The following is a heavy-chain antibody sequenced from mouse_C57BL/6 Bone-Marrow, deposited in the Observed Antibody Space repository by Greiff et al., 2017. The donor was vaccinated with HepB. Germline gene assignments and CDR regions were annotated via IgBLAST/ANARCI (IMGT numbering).Heavy chain of an antibody. V-gene: IGHV3-6*01. D-gene: IGHD4-1*01. Sequence: EVKLPESGPGLVKPSQSLSLTCSVPGYSITSGYYWYWIRQFPGNKLGWMGYISYDGSNNYNPSLKNRISITRDTSKNQLFLKLTSVTTEDTATYYCARDGLGQDYWGQGTTLTVSS. J-gene: IGHJ2*01. CDR3: ARDGLGQDY. CDR1: GYSITSGYY. CDR2: ISYDGSN.